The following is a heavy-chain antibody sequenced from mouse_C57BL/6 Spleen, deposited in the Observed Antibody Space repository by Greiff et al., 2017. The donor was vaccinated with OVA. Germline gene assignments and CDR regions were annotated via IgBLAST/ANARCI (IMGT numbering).Heavy chain of an antibody. Sequence: EVMLVESGGDLVKPGGSLKLSCAASGFTFSSYGMSWVRQTPDKRLEWVATISSGGSYTYYPDSVKGRFTISRDNAKNTLYLQMSSLKSEDTAMYYCARLGYDYDEGFAYWGQGTLVTVSA. CDR1: GFTFSSYG. CDR2: ISSGGSYT. J-gene: IGHJ3*01. V-gene: IGHV5-6*01. D-gene: IGHD2-4*01. CDR3: ARLGYDYDEGFAY.